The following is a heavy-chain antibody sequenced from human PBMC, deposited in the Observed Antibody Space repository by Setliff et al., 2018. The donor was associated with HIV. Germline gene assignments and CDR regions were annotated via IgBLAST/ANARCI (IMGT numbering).Heavy chain of an antibody. J-gene: IGHJ4*02. CDR3: ARFTSGWYGQY. CDR2: IYSNGGT. CDR1: NGSISSHY. Sequence: SETLSLTCTVSNGSISSHYWSWIRQPPGKGLEWIGYIYSNGGTAYNPSLKSRVTISVDTSKNQFSLKLTSVTIADTAVYYCARFTSGWYGQYWGQGTLVTVSS. D-gene: IGHD6-19*01. V-gene: IGHV4-59*11.